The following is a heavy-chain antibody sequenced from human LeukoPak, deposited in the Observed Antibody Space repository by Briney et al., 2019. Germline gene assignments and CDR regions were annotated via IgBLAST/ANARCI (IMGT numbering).Heavy chain of an antibody. CDR2: INHSGST. Sequence: SETLSLTCVVYGGSFSTYYWSWIRQSPGKGLEWIGEINHSGSTNYNPSLKSRVTISVDKSKNRFSLNLRSVTAADTATYYCASHVTVLGTRGFDFWGRGTLVTVS. D-gene: IGHD6-19*01. V-gene: IGHV4-34*01. CDR1: GGSFSTYY. CDR3: ASHVTVLGTRGFDF. J-gene: IGHJ4*02.